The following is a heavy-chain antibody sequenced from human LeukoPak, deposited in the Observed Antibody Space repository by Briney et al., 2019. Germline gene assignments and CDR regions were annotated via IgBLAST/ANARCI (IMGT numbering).Heavy chain of an antibody. J-gene: IGHJ4*02. CDR3: ARPENSYSSGWYVDY. CDR1: GYSFTSYW. D-gene: IGHD6-19*01. V-gene: IGHV5-51*01. CDR2: IYPGDSDT. Sequence: GESLKISCKGSGYSFTSYWIGWVRQMPGKGLEWMGIIYPGDSDTRYSPSFQGQVTISADKSISTAYLQWSSLKAPDTAMYYCARPENSYSSGWYVDYWGQGTLVTVSS.